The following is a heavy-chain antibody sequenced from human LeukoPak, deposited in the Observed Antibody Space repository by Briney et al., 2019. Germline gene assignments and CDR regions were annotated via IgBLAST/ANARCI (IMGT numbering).Heavy chain of an antibody. Sequence: PGGSLRLSCAASGFTLSSYSINWVRQAPGKGLEWVSYISTTNNTIHYADSVKGRFTISRDNAKNSLYLQMNSLRAEDTAVYYCARDQGYCSRTNYCYYYYMDVWGKGTTVTVSS. CDR1: GFTLSSYS. D-gene: IGHD2-2*01. CDR2: ISTTNNTI. J-gene: IGHJ6*03. CDR3: ARDQGYCSRTNYCYYYYMDV. V-gene: IGHV3-48*04.